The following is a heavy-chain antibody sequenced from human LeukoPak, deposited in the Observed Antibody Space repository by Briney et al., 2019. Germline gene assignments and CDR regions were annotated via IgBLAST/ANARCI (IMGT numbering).Heavy chain of an antibody. CDR3: ARLIVPAASDAFDI. D-gene: IGHD2-2*01. CDR2: INPNSGGT. J-gene: IGHJ3*02. V-gene: IGHV1-2*02. CDR1: GYTFTGYY. Sequence: ASVKVSCKASGYTFTGYYMHWVRQAPRQGLEWMGWINPNSGGTNYAQKFQGRVTMTRDTSISTAYMELSRLRSDDTAVYYCARLIVPAASDAFDIWGQGTMVTVSS.